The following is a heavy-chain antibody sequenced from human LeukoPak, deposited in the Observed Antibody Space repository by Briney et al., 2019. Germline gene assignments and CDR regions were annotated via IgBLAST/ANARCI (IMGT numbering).Heavy chain of an antibody. Sequence: ASVKVSCKASGYTFSSYDINWVRQATGHGLEWMGWMNPNSGNTGYAQKFQGRVTMTRNTSISTAYMELSSLRSEDTAVYYCARGRTDTAMSDFDYWGQGTLVTVSS. CDR2: MNPNSGNT. V-gene: IGHV1-8*01. J-gene: IGHJ4*02. D-gene: IGHD5-18*01. CDR3: ARGRTDTAMSDFDY. CDR1: GYTFSSYD.